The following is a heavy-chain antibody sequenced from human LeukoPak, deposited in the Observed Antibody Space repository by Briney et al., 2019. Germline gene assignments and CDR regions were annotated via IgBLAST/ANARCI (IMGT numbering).Heavy chain of an antibody. J-gene: IGHJ4*02. CDR3: ARVRSYCGGDCYYLEN. CDR2: TYYRSKWFN. V-gene: IGHV6-1*01. CDR1: GDSVSSNSAA. Sequence: SQTLSLTCAISGDSVSSNSAAWNWIRQSPSRGLEWLGRTYYRSKWFNDYAVSVKSRITINPDTSKNQFSLQLNSVTPEDTALYYCARVRSYCGGDCYYLENWGQGTLVTVSS. D-gene: IGHD2-21*02.